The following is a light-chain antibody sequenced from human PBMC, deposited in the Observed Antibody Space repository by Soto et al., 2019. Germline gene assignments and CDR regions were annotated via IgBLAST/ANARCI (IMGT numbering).Light chain of an antibody. CDR2: DNN. V-gene: IGLV1-51*01. CDR3: GTWDSSLSGGLAV. CDR1: SSNVGNNY. Sequence: PSVSAAPGQKVTISCSGSSSNVGNNYVSWYQQLPGTAPKLLIYDNNKRPSGIPDRFSGSKSGTSATLGITGLQTGDEADYYCGTWDSSLSGGLAVFGGGTQLTVL. J-gene: IGLJ7*01.